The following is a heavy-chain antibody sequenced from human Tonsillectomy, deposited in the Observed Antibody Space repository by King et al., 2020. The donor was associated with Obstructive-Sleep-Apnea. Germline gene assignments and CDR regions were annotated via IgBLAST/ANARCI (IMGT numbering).Heavy chain of an antibody. V-gene: IGHV4-31*03. CDR1: GGSISSGAYY. CDR3: ARDPFHYYDSSEAFFDI. D-gene: IGHD3-22*01. CDR2: IYYSGST. Sequence: QLQESGPGLVKPSQTLSLTCTVSGGSISSGAYYWSWIRQHPGKGLEWIGNIYYSGSTYYNPSLKSRVTISADTSKNQFSLKLSSVTAADTAVYYCARDPFHYYDSSEAFFDIWGQGTMVTVSS. J-gene: IGHJ3*02.